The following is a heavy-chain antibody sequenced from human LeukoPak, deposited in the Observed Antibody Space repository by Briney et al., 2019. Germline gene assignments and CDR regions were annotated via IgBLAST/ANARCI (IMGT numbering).Heavy chain of an antibody. J-gene: IGHJ4*02. D-gene: IGHD5-24*01. CDR2: MNPNSGNT. CDR3: ARATPGGLHGYSFDY. CDR1: GYTFKNYV. Sequence: ASVEVSCKASGYTFKNYVINWVRQATGQGLEWMGWMNPNSGNTGFAQKFQDRVSMTRDTSINTAYMELTSLRSGDTAVYYCARATPGGLHGYSFDYWGQGTVVTVYS. V-gene: IGHV1-8*02.